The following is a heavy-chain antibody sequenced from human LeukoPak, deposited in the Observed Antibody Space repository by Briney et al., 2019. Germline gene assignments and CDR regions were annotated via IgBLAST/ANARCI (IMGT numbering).Heavy chain of an antibody. CDR1: GYTFTGYY. Sequence: GASVKVSCKASGYTFTGYYMHWVRQAPGQGLEWMGWINPNSGGTNYAQKFQGWVTMTRDTSISTAYMELSRLRSDDTAVYYCARVKDYGDYVAHFDLWGRGTLVTVSS. V-gene: IGHV1-2*04. D-gene: IGHD4-17*01. J-gene: IGHJ2*01. CDR3: ARVKDYGDYVAHFDL. CDR2: INPNSGGT.